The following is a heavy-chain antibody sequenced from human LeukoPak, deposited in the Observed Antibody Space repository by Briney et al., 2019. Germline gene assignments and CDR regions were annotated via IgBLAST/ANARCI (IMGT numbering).Heavy chain of an antibody. CDR2: IWSDGNNR. Sequence: GGSLRLSCAASGFTFRNYGMHWVRQATGKGLEWVSFIWSDGNNRFHAGSVKGRFTISRDNSKNMLYLQMDSLRPEDTAVYYCAKDPGASVSGFHMDVWGKGTTVIVSS. J-gene: IGHJ6*03. V-gene: IGHV3-30*02. D-gene: IGHD3-3*01. CDR1: GFTFRNYG. CDR3: AKDPGASVSGFHMDV.